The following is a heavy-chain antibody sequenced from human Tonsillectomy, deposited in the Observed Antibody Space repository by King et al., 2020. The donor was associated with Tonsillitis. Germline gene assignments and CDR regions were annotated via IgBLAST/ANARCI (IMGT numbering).Heavy chain of an antibody. D-gene: IGHD3-22*01. Sequence: QLQESGPGLVKPSETLSLTCTVSGGSISSTSYYWGWIRQPPGEGLEWIGNIYYSGSTYYNPVLKSRVTITVDTSKNQFSLKLSSVTAADTAVYYFASLHYYDSSGYGYYFDYGGQGTLVTVSS. CDR2: IYYSGST. CDR3: ASLHYYDSSGYGYYFDY. J-gene: IGHJ4*02. CDR1: GGSISSTSYY. V-gene: IGHV4-39*01.